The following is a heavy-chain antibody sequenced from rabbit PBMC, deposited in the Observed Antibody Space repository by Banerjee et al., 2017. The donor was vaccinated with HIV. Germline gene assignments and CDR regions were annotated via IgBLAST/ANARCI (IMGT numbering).Heavy chain of an antibody. V-gene: IGHV1S45*01. CDR2: INTSSGNT. CDR3: ARDLAGVIGWNFNL. CDR1: GFDFSSYYM. Sequence: QEQLEESGGDLVKPEGSLTLSCKASGFDFSSYYMNWVRQAPGKGLEWIACINTSSGNTVYATWAKGRFTISKTSWTTVTLQMTSLTAADTASYFCARDLAGVIGWNFNLWGQGTLVTVS. J-gene: IGHJ4*01. D-gene: IGHD4-1*01.